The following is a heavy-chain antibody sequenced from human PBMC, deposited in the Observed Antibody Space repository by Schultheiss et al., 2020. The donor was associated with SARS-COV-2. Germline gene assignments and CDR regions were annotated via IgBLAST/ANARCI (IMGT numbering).Heavy chain of an antibody. CDR2: ISGSGGAT. Sequence: GESLKISCVTSGFTFSSHAMSWVRQTPGKGLEWVSGISGSGGATYYADSVTGRFIISRDNAKNSLYLQMNSLRAEDTAVYYCARSHPSSGWAHDAFDIWGQGTMVTVSS. J-gene: IGHJ3*02. CDR1: GFTFSSHA. V-gene: IGHV3-23*01. CDR3: ARSHPSSGWAHDAFDI. D-gene: IGHD6-19*01.